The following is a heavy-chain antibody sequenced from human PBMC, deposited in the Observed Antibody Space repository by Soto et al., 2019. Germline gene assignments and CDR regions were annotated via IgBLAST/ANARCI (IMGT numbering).Heavy chain of an antibody. D-gene: IGHD2-15*01. CDR1: GVKFSDFY. CDR3: ASDRHTYCHGFFDY. CDR2: ISTSGSNT. V-gene: IGHV3-11*05. Sequence: QVQLVESGGGLVKPGGSLRLSCAAAGVKFSDFYRTCIRQAPGKGMEWVSHISTSGSNTNYADSVKGRLTVARDNCNNALYLEMNNLRVEDTAVYFCASDRHTYCHGFFDYWGQGTLVPFS. J-gene: IGHJ4*02.